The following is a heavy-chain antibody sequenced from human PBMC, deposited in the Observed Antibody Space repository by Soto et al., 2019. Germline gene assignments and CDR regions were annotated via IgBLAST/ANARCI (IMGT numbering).Heavy chain of an antibody. CDR2: VYYTGST. J-gene: IGHJ4*02. Sequence: SETLSLTCTVSGGSINNYYWSWIRQPPGKGLEWIGYVYYTGSTNYNPSLKSRVTVSLDTSRNQFSLRLSSVTVADTAVYYCAREYAYKIEYWGQGTLVTVSS. CDR3: AREYAYKIEY. CDR1: GGSINNYY. V-gene: IGHV4-59*01. D-gene: IGHD1-20*01.